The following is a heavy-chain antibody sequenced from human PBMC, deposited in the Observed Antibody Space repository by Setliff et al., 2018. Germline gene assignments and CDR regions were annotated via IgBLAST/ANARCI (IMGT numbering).Heavy chain of an antibody. CDR3: ARVGPRTDDAFDI. J-gene: IGHJ3*02. CDR2: IYPADSDT. CDR1: GYTFTNYW. D-gene: IGHD1-26*01. Sequence: GESLKISCKGSGYTFTNYWIAWVRQMPGKGLEYMGIIYPADSDTTYSPSFQGQVTISADKSINTAYLQWSSLKASDTAIYYCARVGPRTDDAFDIWGQGTMVTVSS. V-gene: IGHV5-51*01.